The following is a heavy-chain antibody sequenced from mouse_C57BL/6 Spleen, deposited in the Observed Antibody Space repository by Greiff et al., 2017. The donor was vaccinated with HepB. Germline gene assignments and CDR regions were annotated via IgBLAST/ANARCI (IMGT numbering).Heavy chain of an antibody. Sequence: VKLQESAAELVKPGASVKISCKVSGYTFTDHTIHWMKQRPEQGLEWIGYIYPRDGSTKYNEKFKGKATLTADKSSSTAYMQLNSLTSEDSAVYFCAREGDYYGNYEAMDYWGQGTSVTVSS. J-gene: IGHJ4*01. CDR1: GYTFTDHT. CDR3: AREGDYYGNYEAMDY. V-gene: IGHV1-78*01. D-gene: IGHD2-1*01. CDR2: IYPRDGST.